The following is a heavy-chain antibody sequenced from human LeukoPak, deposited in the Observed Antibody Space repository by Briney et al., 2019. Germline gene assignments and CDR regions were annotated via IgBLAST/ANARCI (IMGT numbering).Heavy chain of an antibody. J-gene: IGHJ4*02. CDR2: MNPDGSKI. D-gene: IGHD2-15*01. V-gene: IGHV3-7*01. CDR1: GLSFSDSW. Sequence: GGSLRLSCSASGLSFSDSWMSWVRHVPGKGLEWLADMNPDGSKIVYVDSVKGRFTISRDNAKNSLFLQMNSLRAEDTAVYYCARSQDAAFDYWGQGILVTVSS. CDR3: ARSQDAAFDY.